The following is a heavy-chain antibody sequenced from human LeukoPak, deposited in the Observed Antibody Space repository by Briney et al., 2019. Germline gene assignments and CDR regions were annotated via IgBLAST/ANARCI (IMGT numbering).Heavy chain of an antibody. V-gene: IGHV3-23*01. J-gene: IGHJ4*02. D-gene: IGHD3-22*01. CDR2: ISGSGGST. CDR1: GFTFSSYA. CDR3: AKKNAGYYDSSGYRYDY. Sequence: GGSVRLPCAASGFTFSSYAMSWVRQAPGKGLEWVSAISGSGGSTYYADSVKGRFTISRHNSKNTLYLQMNSLRAEDTAVYYCAKKNAGYYDSSGYRYDYWGQGTLVTVSS.